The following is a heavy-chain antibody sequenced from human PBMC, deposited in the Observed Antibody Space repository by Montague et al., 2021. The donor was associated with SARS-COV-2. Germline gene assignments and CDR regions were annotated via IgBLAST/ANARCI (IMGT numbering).Heavy chain of an antibody. D-gene: IGHD3-10*01. V-gene: IGHV4-34*01. CDR3: ARVRGVNLICGGYYYYGMDV. J-gene: IGHJ6*02. Sequence: SETLSLTCAVYGGSFSTYYWSWIRQPPGKGLELIGEINHSGSTNYYPSLNSRVTISVDTSKNQFSLKLSSVTAADTAVYFCARVRGVNLICGGYYYYGMDVWGQGTTVTVSS. CDR2: INHSGST. CDR1: GGSFSTYY.